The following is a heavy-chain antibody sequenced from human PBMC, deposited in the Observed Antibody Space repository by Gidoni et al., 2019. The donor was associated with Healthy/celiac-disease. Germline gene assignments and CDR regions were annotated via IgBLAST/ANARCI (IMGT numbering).Heavy chain of an antibody. CDR2: ISWDGGST. V-gene: IGHV3-43*01. CDR3: AKGIAVADIVDY. CDR1: GFTFDYYT. J-gene: IGHJ4*02. Sequence: EVQLVESGGVVVQPGGSLRLSCAASGFTFDYYTMHWVRQAPGKGLEWVVLISWDGGSTYYADSVKGRFTISRDNSKNSLYLQMNSLRTEDTALYYCAKGIAVADIVDYWGQGTLVTVSS. D-gene: IGHD6-19*01.